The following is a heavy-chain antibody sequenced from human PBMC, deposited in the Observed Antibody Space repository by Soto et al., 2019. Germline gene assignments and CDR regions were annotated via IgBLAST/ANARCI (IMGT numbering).Heavy chain of an antibody. CDR3: ARDKITGLFDY. V-gene: IGHV4-34*01. J-gene: IGHJ4*02. CDR1: GGYFSGYY. D-gene: IGHD2-8*02. Sequence: PSVTLSLTCAVDGGYFSGYYLTWIRQPPGTGLEWIGEINHSGSTNYNPSLKSRVTISVDTSKNQFSLKLTSVTAADTAVYYCARDKITGLFDYWGQGTLVTVPQ. CDR2: INHSGST.